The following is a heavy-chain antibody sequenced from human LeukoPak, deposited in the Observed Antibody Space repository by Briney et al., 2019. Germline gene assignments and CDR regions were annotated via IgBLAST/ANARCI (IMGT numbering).Heavy chain of an antibody. CDR1: GFTFSSYW. CDR3: ARDTIAVAGSYPYYFDY. V-gene: IGHV3-7*01. J-gene: IGHJ4*02. D-gene: IGHD6-19*01. Sequence: GGSPRPSCAASGFTFSSYWMSWVRQAPGKGLEWVANIKQDGSEKYYVDSVKGRFTISRDNAKNSLYLQMNSLRAEDTAVYYCARDTIAVAGSYPYYFDYWGQGTLVTVSS. CDR2: IKQDGSEK.